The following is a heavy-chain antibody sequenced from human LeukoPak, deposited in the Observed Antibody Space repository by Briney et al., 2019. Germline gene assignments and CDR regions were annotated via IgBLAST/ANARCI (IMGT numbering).Heavy chain of an antibody. Sequence: PSETLSLTCTGSGGSISSYYWSWIRQPPGKGLEWIGYIYYSGSTNYNPSLKSRVTISVDTSKNQFSLKLSSVTAADTAVYYCARHGYSGSFDYWGQGTLVTVSS. CDR3: ARHGYSGSFDY. CDR2: IYYSGST. V-gene: IGHV4-59*08. CDR1: GGSISSYY. J-gene: IGHJ4*02. D-gene: IGHD1-26*01.